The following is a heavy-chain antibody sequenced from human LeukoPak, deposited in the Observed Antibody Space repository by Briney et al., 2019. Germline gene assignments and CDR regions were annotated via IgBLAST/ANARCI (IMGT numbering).Heavy chain of an antibody. J-gene: IGHJ4*02. CDR3: AKDSSDYYFDY. CDR2: IWYDEITK. CDR1: GFTFSSYW. Sequence: GGSLRLSCAASGFTFSSYWMSWVRQAPGKGLEWLAFIWYDEITKNYADSVKGRFTISRDNSKNTLYVQMNSLRPDDTAVYYCAKDSSDYYFDYWGQGTLVTVSS. V-gene: IGHV3-30*02. D-gene: IGHD3-22*01.